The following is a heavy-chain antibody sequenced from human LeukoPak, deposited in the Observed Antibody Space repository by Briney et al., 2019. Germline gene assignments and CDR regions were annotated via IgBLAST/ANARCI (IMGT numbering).Heavy chain of an antibody. Sequence: KPSGTLSLTCTVSGDSINSLDLWSWVRQPPGKGLEWIGEMYLSGTTHSNPSVKSRVTISIDKSKNQFFLNLSSVTAADTAVYYCAGLVGRYSSGLYYYYFDHWGQGTLVTVSS. CDR3: AGLVGRYSSGLYYYYFDH. D-gene: IGHD3-22*01. CDR2: MYLSGTT. CDR1: GDSINSLDL. V-gene: IGHV4-4*02. J-gene: IGHJ4*02.